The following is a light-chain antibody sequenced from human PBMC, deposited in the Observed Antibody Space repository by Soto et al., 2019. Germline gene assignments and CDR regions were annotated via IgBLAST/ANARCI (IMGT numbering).Light chain of an antibody. Sequence: EIVMTQSPATLSVSPGEGATLSCRASQSVSSKLAWYQQKPGQAPRLLIYGASTRATGIPARFSGSGSGTEFTLIISSLQSEDSAVYYCQQYGSSPPSSTFGQGTRLEIK. CDR2: GAS. CDR3: QQYGSSPPSST. CDR1: QSVSSK. J-gene: IGKJ5*01. V-gene: IGKV3-15*01.